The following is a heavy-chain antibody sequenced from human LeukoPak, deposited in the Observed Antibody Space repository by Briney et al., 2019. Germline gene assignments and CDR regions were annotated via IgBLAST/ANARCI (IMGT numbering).Heavy chain of an antibody. J-gene: IGHJ6*02. Sequence: ASVKVSCKASGYTFTSYGISWVRQAPGQGLEWMGRINPNSGGTNYAQKFQGRVTMTRDTSISTAYMELSRLRSDDTAVYYCAREGYDILTGDYYYGMDVWGQGTTVTVSS. D-gene: IGHD3-9*01. CDR3: AREGYDILTGDYYYGMDV. CDR1: GYTFTSYG. CDR2: INPNSGGT. V-gene: IGHV1-2*06.